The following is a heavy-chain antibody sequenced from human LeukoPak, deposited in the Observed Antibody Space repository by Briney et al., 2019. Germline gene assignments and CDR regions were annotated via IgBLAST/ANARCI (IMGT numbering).Heavy chain of an antibody. CDR2: ISYDGSNK. J-gene: IGHJ4*02. CDR3: ARDPPGIAVADSYYFDY. V-gene: IGHV3-30-3*01. D-gene: IGHD6-19*01. Sequence: PGGSLRLSCAASGFTFSSYAMHWVRQAPGKGLEWVAVISYDGSNKYYADSVKGRFTISRDNSKNTLYLQMNSPRAEDTAVYYCARDPPGIAVADSYYFDYWGQGTLVTVSS. CDR1: GFTFSSYA.